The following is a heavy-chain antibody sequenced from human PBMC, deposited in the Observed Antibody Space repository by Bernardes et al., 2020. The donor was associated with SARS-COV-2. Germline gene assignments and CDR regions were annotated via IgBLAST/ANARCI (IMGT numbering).Heavy chain of an antibody. V-gene: IGHV4-61*02. CDR1: GGSISSGSHY. J-gene: IGHJ3*02. Sequence: SETLSLTCTVSGGSISSGSHYWSWIRQPAGKALEWIGRVYTSGSTTYNPSLKSRVTISIDTSKNQFSLKLSSVTAADTAVYYCARLPYYDILTGYYNTWSFDIWGQGTMVTVSS. D-gene: IGHD3-9*01. CDR2: VYTSGST. CDR3: ARLPYYDILTGYYNTWSFDI.